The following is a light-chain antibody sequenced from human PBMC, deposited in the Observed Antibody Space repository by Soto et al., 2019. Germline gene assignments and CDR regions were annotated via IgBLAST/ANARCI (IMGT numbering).Light chain of an antibody. CDR2: GAS. J-gene: IGKJ2*01. CDR1: QSVSSWY. V-gene: IGKV3-20*01. CDR3: QQFGGSPPAFT. Sequence: ESMLTQSPGTLSLSPGERATLSCKTSQSVSSWYLTWYQQKPGQAPRLLIYGASIRATGIPDRFSGSGSGTDFTLTISRLEPEASAVYYCQQFGGSPPAFTFGQGTKLEI.